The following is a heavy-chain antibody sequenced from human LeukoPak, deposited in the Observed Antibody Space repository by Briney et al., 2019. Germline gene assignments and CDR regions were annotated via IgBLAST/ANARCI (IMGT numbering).Heavy chain of an antibody. J-gene: IGHJ6*03. Sequence: GGSLRLSCAASGFTFSDYYMSWIRQAPGKGLEWVSYISSSGSTIYYADSVKGRFTISRDNAKNSLYLQMNSLRAEDTAVYYCARASYSNFYYYYYMDVWGKGTTVTVSS. V-gene: IGHV3-11*04. CDR1: GFTFSDYY. CDR3: ARASYSNFYYYYYMDV. CDR2: ISSSGSTI. D-gene: IGHD4-11*01.